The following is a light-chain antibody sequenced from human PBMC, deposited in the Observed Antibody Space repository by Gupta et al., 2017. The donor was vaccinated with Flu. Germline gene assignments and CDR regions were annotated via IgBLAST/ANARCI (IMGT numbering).Light chain of an antibody. V-gene: IGLV2-14*01. CDR3: SSYTSNNPLYV. J-gene: IGLJ1*01. CDR1: NGDVGAYNY. CDR2: EVS. Sequence: QSALTQPASVSGSPGQSITISCTGTNGDVGAYNYVSWYQQHPGKAPNLMCDEVSNRPSGVSSRFSGSKASNTASRTISGLQAEEEAYYYCSSYTSNNPLYVFGTGTKVTVL.